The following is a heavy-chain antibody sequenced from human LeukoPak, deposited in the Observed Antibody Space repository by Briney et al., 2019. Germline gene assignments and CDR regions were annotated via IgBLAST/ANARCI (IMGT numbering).Heavy chain of an antibody. CDR2: INPNSGGT. CDR3: ARERYFGSGNYYNANTDFDY. Sequence: ASVKVSCKASGYTFTGYYMHWVRQAPGQGLEWMGRINPNSGGTNYAQKFQGRVTMTRDTSISTAYKELSRLRSDDTAVYYCARERYFGSGNYYNANTDFDYWGQGTLVTVSS. J-gene: IGHJ4*02. CDR1: GYTFTGYY. V-gene: IGHV1-2*06. D-gene: IGHD3-10*01.